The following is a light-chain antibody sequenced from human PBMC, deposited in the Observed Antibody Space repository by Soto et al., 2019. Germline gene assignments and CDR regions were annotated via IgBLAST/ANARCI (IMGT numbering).Light chain of an antibody. CDR2: GAS. Sequence: EIVLTQSPGTLSLSPGERATLSCRASQSVSNSYLAWYQQKPGQAPRLLIYGASSRATGIPDRFSGSGSGTDFARTISRLEPEDFAVYHCQQYGGSPWTFGQGTKVE. V-gene: IGKV3-20*01. CDR3: QQYGGSPWT. J-gene: IGKJ1*01. CDR1: QSVSNSY.